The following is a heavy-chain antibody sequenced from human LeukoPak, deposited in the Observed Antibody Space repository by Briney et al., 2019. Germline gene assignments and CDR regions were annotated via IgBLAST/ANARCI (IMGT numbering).Heavy chain of an antibody. CDR3: ARGHIAAAAGAFDY. Sequence: SVKVSCKASGYTFTSYAISWVRQAPGQGLEWMGRIIPIIGVVRYAQKFQGRVTITADKSTSTAYMELSSLRSEDTAVYYCARGHIAAAAGAFDYWGQGTLVTVSS. V-gene: IGHV1-69*04. D-gene: IGHD6-13*01. CDR2: IIPIIGVV. J-gene: IGHJ4*02. CDR1: GYTFTSYA.